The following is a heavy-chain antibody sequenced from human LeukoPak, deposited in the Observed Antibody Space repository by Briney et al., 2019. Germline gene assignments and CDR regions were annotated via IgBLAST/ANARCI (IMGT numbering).Heavy chain of an antibody. J-gene: IGHJ4*02. CDR3: ARELWALDY. D-gene: IGHD1-26*01. V-gene: IGHV3-74*01. CDR1: GFTFSNYW. Sequence: PGGSLRLSCAASGFTFSNYWMHWVRQAPGKGLVWVSRIKTDGSFTEYADSVQGRFTISRDNARNTLFLQMNSLGAEDTAVYYWARELWALDYWGQGTLVTVSS. CDR2: IKTDGSFT.